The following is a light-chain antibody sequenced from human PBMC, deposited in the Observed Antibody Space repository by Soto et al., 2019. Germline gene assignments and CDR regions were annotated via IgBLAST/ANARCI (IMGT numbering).Light chain of an antibody. CDR3: AAWDDSLSGPV. V-gene: IGLV1-47*01. J-gene: IGLJ2*01. Sequence: QSVVTQPPSASGTPGQRVTISCSGSTSNVKSNFVYWYQQIPGTAPKLLIHRNNQRPSGVPDRFSGSKSGASASLTISGLRSEDEADYFCAAWDDSLSGPVFGGGTKLTVL. CDR2: RNN. CDR1: TSNVKSNF.